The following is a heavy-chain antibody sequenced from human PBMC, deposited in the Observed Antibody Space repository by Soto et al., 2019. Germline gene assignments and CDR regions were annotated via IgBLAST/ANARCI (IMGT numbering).Heavy chain of an antibody. CDR1: GYTFTSYG. CDR3: ARVQTRYCSGSYYSANWFDP. D-gene: IGHD3-10*01. V-gene: IGHV1-18*01. J-gene: IGHJ5*02. Sequence: QVQLVQSGAEVKKPGASVKVSCKASGYTFTSYGISWVRQAPGQGLEWMGWISAYNGNTNYAQKLQGRVTMTTDTSTSTADMELRSLRSDDTAVYYCARVQTRYCSGSYYSANWFDPWGQGTLVTVSS. CDR2: ISAYNGNT.